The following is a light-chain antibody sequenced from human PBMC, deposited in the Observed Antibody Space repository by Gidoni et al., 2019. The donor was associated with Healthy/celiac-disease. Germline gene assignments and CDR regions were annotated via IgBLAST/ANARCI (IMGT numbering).Light chain of an antibody. Sequence: DIQMPHPPSSLSASVGDRVTITCRASQSISSYLNWYQQKPGKAPKLLIYAASSLQSGVPSRFSGSGSGTDFTLTISSLQPEDFATYYCQQSYSTPWTFGPGTKVEIK. CDR2: AAS. J-gene: IGKJ1*01. CDR3: QQSYSTPWT. CDR1: QSISSY. V-gene: IGKV1-39*01.